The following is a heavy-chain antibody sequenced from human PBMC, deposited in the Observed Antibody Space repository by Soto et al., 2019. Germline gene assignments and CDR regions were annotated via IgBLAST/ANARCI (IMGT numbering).Heavy chain of an antibody. CDR1: GFTFSGHA. V-gene: IGHV3-48*01. CDR2: ISNTGSSI. D-gene: IGHD4-17*01. Sequence: EVQLVESGGGLVQPGGSLRLSCAASGFTFSGHAMNWVRQAPGKGLEWISYISNTGSSIYYADSVKGRFTISRDNAKNSLYLLMNSLRAEDTAVYYCARDPFSATTVTIFDYWGQGDLVTVSS. CDR3: ARDPFSATTVTIFDY. J-gene: IGHJ4*02.